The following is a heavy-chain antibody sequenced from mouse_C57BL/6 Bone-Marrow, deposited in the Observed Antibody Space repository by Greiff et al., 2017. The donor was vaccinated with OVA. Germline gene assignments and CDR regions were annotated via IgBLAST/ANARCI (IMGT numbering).Heavy chain of an antibody. V-gene: IGHV5-17*01. Sequence: EVHLVESGGGLVKPGGSLKLSCAASGFTFSDYGMHWVRQAPEKGLEWVAYISSGSSTIYYADTVTGRFTISRDNAKNTLFLQMTSLRSEDTAMYYCARYRCYAYFDYWGQGTTLTVSS. CDR1: GFTFSDYG. J-gene: IGHJ2*01. CDR3: ARYRCYAYFDY. D-gene: IGHD6-5*01. CDR2: ISSGSSTI.